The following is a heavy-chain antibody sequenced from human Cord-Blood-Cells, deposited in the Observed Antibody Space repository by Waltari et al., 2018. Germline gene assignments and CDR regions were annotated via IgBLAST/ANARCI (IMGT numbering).Heavy chain of an antibody. CDR1: GGTFSSYA. CDR2: IIPIFGTA. J-gene: IGHJ2*01. CDR3: ARDFNLTTVTTRRYFDL. D-gene: IGHD4-4*01. Sequence: QVQLVQSGAEVKKPGSSVKVSCKASGGTFSSYAISWVRQAPGQGLEWMGGIIPIFGTANDAQKCQGRVTITADESTSTAYMELSSLRSEDTAVYYCARDFNLTTVTTRRYFDLWGRGTLVTVSS. V-gene: IGHV1-69*01.